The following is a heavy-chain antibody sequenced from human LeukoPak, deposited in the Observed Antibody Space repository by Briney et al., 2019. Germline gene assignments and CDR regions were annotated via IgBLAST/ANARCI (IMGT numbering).Heavy chain of an antibody. J-gene: IGHJ4*02. Sequence: PGGSLRLSCAASGFTFSGYAMSWVRQAPGKGLEWVSAISGSGGSTYYADSVKGRFTISRDNSKNTLYLQMNSLRAEDTAVYYCARDQYCSGGSCTDYWGQGTLVTVSS. CDR1: GFTFSGYA. CDR3: ARDQYCSGGSCTDY. D-gene: IGHD2-15*01. V-gene: IGHV3-23*01. CDR2: ISGSGGST.